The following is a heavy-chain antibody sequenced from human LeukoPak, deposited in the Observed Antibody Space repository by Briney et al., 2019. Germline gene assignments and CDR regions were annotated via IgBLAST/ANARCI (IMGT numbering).Heavy chain of an antibody. CDR2: MYHGGTT. J-gene: IGHJ4*02. CDR1: GGSIFSGDYS. D-gene: IGHD3-10*01. CDR3: ARASGYYGSGSPYPDS. Sequence: PSETLSLTCAVSGGSIFSGDYSWNWIRQSTGRGLEWIGYMYHGGTTFYNPSLKGRVTISADRSKNQFSLKLYSVTAADAAVYFCARASGYYGSGSPYPDSWGQGILVTVSS. V-gene: IGHV4-30-2*06.